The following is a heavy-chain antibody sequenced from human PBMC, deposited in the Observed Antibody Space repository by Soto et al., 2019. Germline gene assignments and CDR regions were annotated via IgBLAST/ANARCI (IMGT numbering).Heavy chain of an antibody. CDR2: IIPIFGTA. J-gene: IGHJ5*02. CDR3: AKDSPRYSSSSLVPAFDP. CDR1: GGTFSSYA. Sequence: SVKVSCKASGGTFSSYAISWVRQAPGQGLEWKGGIIPIFGTANYAQKFQGRVTITADESTSTAYMELSSLISEDTAVYYCAKDSPRYSSSSLVPAFDPWGQGTLVTVSS. D-gene: IGHD6-6*01. V-gene: IGHV1-69*13.